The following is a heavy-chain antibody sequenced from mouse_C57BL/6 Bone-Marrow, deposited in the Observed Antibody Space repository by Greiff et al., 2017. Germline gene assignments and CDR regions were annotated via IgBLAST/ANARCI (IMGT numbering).Heavy chain of an antibody. CDR1: GFTFSSYA. Sequence: EVKLVESGGGLVKPGGSLKLSCAASGFTFSSYAMSWVRQTPEKRLEWVATIRDGGSYTYYPDNVKGRFTISRDNAKNNLSLQMSHLKSEDTAIYYCARKDDYDALWYAMDYWGQGTSVTVSS. D-gene: IGHD2-4*01. CDR3: ARKDDYDALWYAMDY. J-gene: IGHJ4*01. V-gene: IGHV5-4*03. CDR2: IRDGGSYT.